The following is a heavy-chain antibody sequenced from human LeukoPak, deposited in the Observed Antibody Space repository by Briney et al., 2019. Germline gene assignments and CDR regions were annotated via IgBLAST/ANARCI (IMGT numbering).Heavy chain of an antibody. CDR1: GFSLSTSGVG. CDR3: AHHDYDSWSGPDAFDI. J-gene: IGHJ3*02. D-gene: IGHD3-3*01. V-gene: IGHV2-5*01. Sequence: KESGPTLVKPTQTLTLTCTFSGFSLSTSGVGVGWIRQPPGKALEWLALIYWNDDKRYSPSLKSRLTITKDTSKNQVVLTMTNMDPVDTATYYCAHHDYDSWSGPDAFDIWGQGTMVTVSS. CDR2: IYWNDDK.